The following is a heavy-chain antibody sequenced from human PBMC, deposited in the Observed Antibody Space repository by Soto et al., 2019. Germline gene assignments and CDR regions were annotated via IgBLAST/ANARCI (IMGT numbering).Heavy chain of an antibody. J-gene: IGHJ6*03. Sequence: SETLSLTCAVDGVYFSCYYLLLLRPPPGKGLEWIGEINHSGSTNYNPSLKSRVTISVDTSKNQFSLKLSSVTAADTAVYYCARVGRYYYYYMDVWGKGTTVTISS. CDR1: GVYFSCYY. CDR3: ARVGRYYYYYMDV. CDR2: INHSGST. V-gene: IGHV4-34*01.